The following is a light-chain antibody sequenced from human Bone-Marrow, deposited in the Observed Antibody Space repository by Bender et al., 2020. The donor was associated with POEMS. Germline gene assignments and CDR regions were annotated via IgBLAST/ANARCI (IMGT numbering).Light chain of an antibody. J-gene: IGLJ2*01. CDR2: EVS. Sequence: HSALTQTASVSGSPGPSVTISCTGTSSDIGAYNYVSWYQQHPGKAPKIVISEVSKRPSGVPDRFSGSKSGNTASLPVSGLQAEDEDDYYCSSYAGDNNYVIFGGGTKLTVL. V-gene: IGLV2-8*01. CDR3: SSYAGDNNYVI. CDR1: SSDIGAYNY.